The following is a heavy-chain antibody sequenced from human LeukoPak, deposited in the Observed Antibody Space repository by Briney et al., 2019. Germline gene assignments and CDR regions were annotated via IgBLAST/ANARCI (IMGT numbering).Heavy chain of an antibody. D-gene: IGHD3-22*01. Sequence: GASVKVSCKASGYTFTSYDINWVRQATGQGLEWMGWMNPNSGNTGYAQKFQGRVTITRNTSISTAYMELSSLRSEDTAVCYCARVRAMIRGDAIDIWGQGTMVTVSS. CDR3: ARVRAMIRGDAIDI. J-gene: IGHJ3*02. CDR2: MNPNSGNT. CDR1: GYTFTSYD. V-gene: IGHV1-8*03.